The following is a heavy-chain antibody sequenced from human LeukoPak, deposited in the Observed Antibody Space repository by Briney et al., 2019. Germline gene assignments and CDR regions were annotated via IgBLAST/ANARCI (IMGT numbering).Heavy chain of an antibody. D-gene: IGHD4-23*01. CDR1: GGSISSSSYY. CDR3: ARADDMTTVVTGGYYYGMDV. Sequence: SETLSLTCTVSGGSISSSSYYWGWIRQPPGKGLEWIGEINHSGSTNYNPSLKSRVTISVDTSKNQFSLKLSSVTAADTAVYYCARADDMTTVVTGGYYYGMDVWGQGTTVTVSS. V-gene: IGHV4-39*07. J-gene: IGHJ6*02. CDR2: INHSGST.